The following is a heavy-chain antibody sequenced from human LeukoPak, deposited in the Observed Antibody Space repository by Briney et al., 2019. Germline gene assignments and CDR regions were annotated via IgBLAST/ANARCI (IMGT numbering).Heavy chain of an antibody. V-gene: IGHV4-34*01. D-gene: IGHD3-16*01. CDR1: GGSFSGYY. J-gene: IGHJ4*02. CDR2: INHSGST. Sequence: SETLSLTCAVYGGSFSGYYWSWIRQPLGKGLEWIGEINHSGSTNYNPSLKSRVTISVDTSKNQFSLKLSSVTAADTAVYYCARDWGAYYFDYWGQGTLVTVSS. CDR3: ARDWGAYYFDY.